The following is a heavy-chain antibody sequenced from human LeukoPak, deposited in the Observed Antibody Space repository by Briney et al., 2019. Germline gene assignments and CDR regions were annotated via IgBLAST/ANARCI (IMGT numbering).Heavy chain of an antibody. J-gene: IGHJ4*02. CDR1: GYTFTGYY. D-gene: IGHD3-9*01. CDR3: GRADFDWRSSYQFDY. V-gene: IGHV1-2*02. CDR2: INPNSGGT. Sequence: GASVKVSCKASGYTFTGYYMHWVRQAPGQGLEWMGWINPNSGGTNYAQNFQGRVTMTRDTSISTAYIELSRLRSDDTAVYYCGRADFDWRSSYQFDYWGQGTLVTVSS.